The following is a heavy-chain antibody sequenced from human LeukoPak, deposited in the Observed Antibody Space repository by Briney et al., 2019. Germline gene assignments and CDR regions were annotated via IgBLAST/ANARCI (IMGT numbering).Heavy chain of an antibody. CDR3: AKWDDDLYYYYMDV. CDR2: ISGSGGST. CDR1: GSTFTFYA. V-gene: IGHV3-23*01. D-gene: IGHD4-17*01. Sequence: GGSLRLSCAASGSTFTFYAMSWVRQAPGKGLEWVSVISGSGGSTYYADSVKGRFTISRDNSRNTLYLQMDSLRAEDTAVYYCAKWDDDLYYYYMDVWGKGTTVTVSS. J-gene: IGHJ6*03.